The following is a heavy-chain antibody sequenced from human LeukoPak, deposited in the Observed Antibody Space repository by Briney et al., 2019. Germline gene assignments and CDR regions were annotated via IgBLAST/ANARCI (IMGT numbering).Heavy chain of an antibody. CDR1: GFTFRSYW. CDR3: AKDLTDYYYYYMDV. Sequence: PGGSLRLSCAASGFTFRSYWMHWVRQAPGKGLVWVSRINSDGSTTNYADPVKGRFTISRDNAKNTLYLQMNSLRAEDTAVYYCAKDLTDYYYYYMDVWGKGTTVTVSS. J-gene: IGHJ6*03. CDR2: INSDGSTT. V-gene: IGHV3-74*01. D-gene: IGHD4/OR15-4a*01.